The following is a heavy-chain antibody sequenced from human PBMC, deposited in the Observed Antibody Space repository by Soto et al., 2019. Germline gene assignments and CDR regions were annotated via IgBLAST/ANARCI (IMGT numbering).Heavy chain of an antibody. CDR3: ARATYDSTGYYV. CDR2: IGSAGDT. J-gene: IGHJ4*02. D-gene: IGHD3-22*01. Sequence: PGGSLRLSCAASGFTFSTYDMHWVRQTTGKGLEWVSTIGSAGDTYYAGSVKGRFTISRENAKNSLYLQMNSLRAGDTAVYYCARATYDSTGYYVWGQGTLVTVSS. V-gene: IGHV3-13*04. CDR1: GFTFSTYD.